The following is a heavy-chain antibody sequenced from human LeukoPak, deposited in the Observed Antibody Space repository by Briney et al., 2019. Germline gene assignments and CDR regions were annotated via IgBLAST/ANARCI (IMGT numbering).Heavy chain of an antibody. Sequence: PGGSLRLSCVPSGSPSGTISMNWARRPQGRGRGWVSSISSSSSYIYYADSVKGRFTISRDNSKNTLYLQMNSLRAEDTAVYYCAKDLDSGYDLGRDAFDIWGQGTMVTVSS. CDR3: AKDLDSGYDLGRDAFDI. J-gene: IGHJ3*02. CDR2: ISSSSSYI. V-gene: IGHV3-21*04. D-gene: IGHD5-12*01. CDR1: GSPSGTIS.